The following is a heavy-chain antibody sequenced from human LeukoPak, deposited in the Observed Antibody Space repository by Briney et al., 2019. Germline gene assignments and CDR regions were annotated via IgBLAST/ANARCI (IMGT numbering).Heavy chain of an antibody. D-gene: IGHD4-17*01. CDR3: ASDGDYGS. Sequence: ASVKVSCKASGGTFSNYAISWVRQAPGQGLEWMGGIIPIFGTANYAQKLRGRVTITADKSTRTAYMELSSLRSEDTAVYYCASDGDYGSWGQGTLVTVSS. CDR1: GGTFSNYA. V-gene: IGHV1-69*06. J-gene: IGHJ5*02. CDR2: IIPIFGTA.